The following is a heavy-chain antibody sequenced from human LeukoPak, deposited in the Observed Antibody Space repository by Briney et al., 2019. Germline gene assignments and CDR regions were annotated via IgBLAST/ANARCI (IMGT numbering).Heavy chain of an antibody. V-gene: IGHV4-39*07. D-gene: IGHD3-16*01. CDR2: IYYSGST. CDR3: ARVGRSSSGGIVDY. CDR1: GGSISSSSYY. Sequence: SETLSLTCTVSGGSISSSSYYWGWIRQPPGKGLEWIGSIYYSGSTYYNPSLKSRVTISVDTSKNQFSLKLSSVTAADTAVYYCARVGRSSSGGIVDYWGQGTLVTVSS. J-gene: IGHJ4*02.